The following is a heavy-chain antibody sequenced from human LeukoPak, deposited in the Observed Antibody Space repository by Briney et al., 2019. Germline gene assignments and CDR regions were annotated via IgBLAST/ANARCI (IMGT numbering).Heavy chain of an antibody. CDR2: INPNSGGT. CDR1: GYTFTGYF. Sequence: ASVKVSCKASGYTFTGYFMHWVRQAPGQGLEWMGWINPNSGGTNYAQKFQGRVTMTRDTSISTAYMELSRLRSDDTAVYYCARARYSGSYGWFDPWGQGTLVTVS. D-gene: IGHD1-26*01. V-gene: IGHV1-2*02. J-gene: IGHJ5*02. CDR3: ARARYSGSYGWFDP.